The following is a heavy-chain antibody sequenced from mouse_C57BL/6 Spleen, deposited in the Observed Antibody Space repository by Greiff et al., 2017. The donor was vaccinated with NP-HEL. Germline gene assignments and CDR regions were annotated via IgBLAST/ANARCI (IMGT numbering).Heavy chain of an antibody. V-gene: IGHV1-50*01. J-gene: IGHJ2*01. CDR1: GYTFTSYW. CDR3: ARYYYGSSYFDD. Sequence: QVQLQQSGAELVKPGASVKLSCKASGYTFTSYWMQWVKQRPGQGLEWIGEIDPSDSYTNYNQKFKGKATLTVDTSSSTAYMQLSSLTSEDSAVYYCARYYYGSSYFDDWGQGTTLTVSS. CDR2: IDPSDSYT. D-gene: IGHD1-1*01.